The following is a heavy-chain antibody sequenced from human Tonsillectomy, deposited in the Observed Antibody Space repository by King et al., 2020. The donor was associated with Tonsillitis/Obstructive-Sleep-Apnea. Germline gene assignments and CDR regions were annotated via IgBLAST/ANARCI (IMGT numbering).Heavy chain of an antibody. CDR3: ARVAGRHNYYYYMDV. CDR1: GFTFSSDS. Sequence: VQLVESGGGLVKPGGSLRLSCAASGFTFSSDSMNWVRQAPGKGLEWVSSISSSSSYIYYADSVKGRFTISRDNAKNSLDLQMNSLRVEDTAVYYCARVAGRHNYYYYMDVWGKGTTVTVSS. D-gene: IGHD1-14*01. V-gene: IGHV3-21*01. CDR2: ISSSSSYI. J-gene: IGHJ6*03.